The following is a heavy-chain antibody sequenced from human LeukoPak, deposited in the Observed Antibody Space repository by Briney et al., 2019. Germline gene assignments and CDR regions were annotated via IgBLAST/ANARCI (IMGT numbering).Heavy chain of an antibody. V-gene: IGHV3-30*03. CDR1: GFTFSSYG. Sequence: GGSLRLSCAASGFTFSSYGMHWVRQAPGKGLERVAVISYDGSNKYYADSVKGRFTISRDNSKNTLYLQMNSLRAEDTAVYYCASQDGYNSGWGQGTLVTVSS. D-gene: IGHD5-24*01. CDR3: ASQDGYNSG. J-gene: IGHJ4*02. CDR2: ISYDGSNK.